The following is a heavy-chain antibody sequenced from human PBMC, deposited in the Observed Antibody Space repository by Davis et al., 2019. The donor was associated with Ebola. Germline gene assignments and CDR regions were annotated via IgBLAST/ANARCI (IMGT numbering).Heavy chain of an antibody. CDR2: ISYDGSHK. D-gene: IGHD6-13*01. J-gene: IGHJ4*02. V-gene: IGHV3-30*18. Sequence: GGSLRLSCAASGFTFNNYGIHWVRQSPGKGLEWVAVISYDGSHKYYADSVKGRLTISRDNSKQTVYLQMSSLRADDTAVYYCAKDLRGSSWYLDYWGQGTLVTVSS. CDR3: AKDLRGSSWYLDY. CDR1: GFTFNNYG.